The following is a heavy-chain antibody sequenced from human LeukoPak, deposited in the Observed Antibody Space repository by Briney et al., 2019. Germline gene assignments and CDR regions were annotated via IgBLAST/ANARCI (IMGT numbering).Heavy chain of an antibody. Sequence: ASVKVSCKASGYTFTGYYMHWVRQAPGQGLEWMGWINPNSGGTNYAQKFQGRVTMTRDTSTSTAYMELRSLRSDDTAVYYCARDYAAGITIFGVVIPGFDYWGQGTLVTVSS. CDR3: ARDYAAGITIFGVVIPGFDY. J-gene: IGHJ4*02. V-gene: IGHV1-2*02. CDR1: GYTFTGYY. CDR2: INPNSGGT. D-gene: IGHD3-3*01.